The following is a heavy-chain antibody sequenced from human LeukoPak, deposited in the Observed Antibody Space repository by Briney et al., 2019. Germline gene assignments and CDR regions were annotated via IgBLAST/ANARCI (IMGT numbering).Heavy chain of an antibody. CDR1: GGSISSGDYF. D-gene: IGHD6-19*01. CDR3: ARLGSGWYWSWFDP. J-gene: IGHJ5*02. V-gene: IGHV4-61*08. Sequence: SQTLSLTCTVSGGSISSGDYFWSWIRQPPGKGLEWIGYIYYSGSTNYNLSLKSRVTISVDTSKNQFSLKLSSVTAADTAVYYCARLGSGWYWSWFDPWGQGTLVTVSS. CDR2: IYYSGST.